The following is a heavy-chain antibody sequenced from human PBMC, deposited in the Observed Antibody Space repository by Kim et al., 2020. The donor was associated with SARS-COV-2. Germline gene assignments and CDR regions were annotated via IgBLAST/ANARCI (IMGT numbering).Heavy chain of an antibody. CDR3: ARDSSLVTMIVVVRRGMDV. V-gene: IGHV3-48*02. CDR2: ISSSSSTI. CDR1: GFTFSSYS. J-gene: IGHJ6*02. Sequence: GGSLRHSCAASGFTFSSYSMNWVRQAPGKGLEWVSYISSSSSTIYYADSVKGRFTISRDNAKNSLYLQMNSLRDEDTAVYYCARDSSLVTMIVVVRRGMDVWGQGTTVTVSS. D-gene: IGHD3-22*01.